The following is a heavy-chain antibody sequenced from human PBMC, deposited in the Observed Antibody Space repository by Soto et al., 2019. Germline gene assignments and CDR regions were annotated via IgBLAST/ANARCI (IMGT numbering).Heavy chain of an antibody. V-gene: IGHV1-69*01. D-gene: IGHD5-18*01. J-gene: IGHJ6*02. CDR3: ASTDTAMVQTNYYYYGMDV. CDR1: GGTFSSYA. CDR2: IIPIFGTA. Sequence: QVQLVQSGAEVKKPGSSVKVSCKASGGTFSSYAISWVRQAPGQGLEWMGGIIPIFGTANYAQKFQGRVTITADESTSTAYMELSSLRSEDTVVYYCASTDTAMVQTNYYYYGMDVWGQGTTVTVSS.